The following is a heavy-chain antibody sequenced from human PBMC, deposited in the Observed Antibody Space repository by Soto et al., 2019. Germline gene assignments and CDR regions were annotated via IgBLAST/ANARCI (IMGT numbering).Heavy chain of an antibody. Sequence: HPGGSLRLSCAASGFTFDDYAMHWVRQAPGKGLEWVSGISWNSGSIGYADSVKGRFTISRDNAKNSLYLQMNSLRAEDTALYYCAKGYSGYNGGAFDIWGQGTMVTVSS. V-gene: IGHV3-9*01. CDR1: GFTFDDYA. CDR3: AKGYSGYNGGAFDI. D-gene: IGHD5-12*01. J-gene: IGHJ3*02. CDR2: ISWNSGSI.